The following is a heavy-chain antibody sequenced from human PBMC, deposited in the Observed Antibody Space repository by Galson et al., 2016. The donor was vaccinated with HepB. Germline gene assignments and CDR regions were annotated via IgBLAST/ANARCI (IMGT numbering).Heavy chain of an antibody. Sequence: SVKVSCKASGYNFTTYYVHWVRQAPGQGLEWMGIINPGGINTRYTQKFQGRVTMTSDTSTSTVHMELSNLKSEDTAIYYCARDRGVAADVNFTLDNWGQGSLVTVS. D-gene: IGHD3-10*01. CDR1: GYNFTTYY. J-gene: IGHJ4*02. V-gene: IGHV1-46*01. CDR3: ARDRGVAADVNFTLDN. CDR2: INPGGINT.